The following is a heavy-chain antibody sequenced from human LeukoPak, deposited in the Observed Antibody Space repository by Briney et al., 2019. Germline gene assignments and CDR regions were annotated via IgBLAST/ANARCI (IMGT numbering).Heavy chain of an antibody. J-gene: IGHJ3*02. D-gene: IGHD1-26*01. Sequence: KPGGSLRLSCAASGFTFSSYSMNWVRQAPGKGLEWVSYISSSSSYIYYADSVKGRFTISRDNAKNSLYLQMNSLRAEDTAVYYCARALPSPLYSGSYADAFDIWGQGTMVIVSS. CDR1: GFTFSSYS. CDR3: ARALPSPLYSGSYADAFDI. CDR2: ISSSSSYI. V-gene: IGHV3-21*01.